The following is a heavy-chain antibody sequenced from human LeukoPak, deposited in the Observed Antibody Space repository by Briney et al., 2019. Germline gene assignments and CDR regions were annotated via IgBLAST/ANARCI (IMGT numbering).Heavy chain of an antibody. V-gene: IGHV3-30-3*02. J-gene: IGHJ4*02. CDR1: GFTFSSYA. CDR2: ISYDGGNK. Sequence: PGGSLRLSCAASGFTFSSYAMHWVRQAPGKGLEWVAVISYDGGNKYYADSVKGRFTISRDNSKNTLYLQMNSLRAEDTAVYYCAKQYSSSWYGSFGYWGQGTLVTVSS. CDR3: AKQYSSSWYGSFGY. D-gene: IGHD6-13*01.